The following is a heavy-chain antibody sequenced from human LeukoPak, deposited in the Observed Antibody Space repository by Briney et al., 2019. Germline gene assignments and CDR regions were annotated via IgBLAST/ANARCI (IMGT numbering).Heavy chain of an antibody. V-gene: IGHV3-23*01. J-gene: IGHJ4*02. D-gene: IGHD5-24*01. CDR3: AKLTTYNYGPALTFDH. CDR2: ISGSGDNTVMSGSGENT. Sequence: PGGSLRLSCAASGFTFSTTAMGWVRQAPGKGLEWLSVISGSGDNTVMSGSGENTYYADSVKGRFTISRDNSKNTLFLQMNSLRAEDTAVYFCAKLTTYNYGPALTFDHWGPGTPVTVSS. CDR1: GFTFSTTA.